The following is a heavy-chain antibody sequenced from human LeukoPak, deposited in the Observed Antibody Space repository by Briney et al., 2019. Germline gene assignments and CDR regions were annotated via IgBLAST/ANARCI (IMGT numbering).Heavy chain of an antibody. D-gene: IGHD3-3*01. CDR1: GFTFSSYG. CDR2: IRSKAYGGTT. CDR3: TSEEWLLIY. J-gene: IGHJ4*02. V-gene: IGHV3-49*03. Sequence: GGSLRLSCAASGFTFSSYGMSWFRQAPGKGLEWVGFIRSKAYGGTTEYAASVKGRFTISRDDSKSIAYLQMNSLKTEDTAVYYCTSEEWLLIYWGQGTLVTVSS.